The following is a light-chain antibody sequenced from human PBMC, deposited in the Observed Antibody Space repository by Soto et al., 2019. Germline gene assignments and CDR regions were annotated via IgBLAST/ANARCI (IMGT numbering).Light chain of an antibody. CDR1: QGISSW. Sequence: DIQMTQSPSSVSASVGDTVTITCRASQGISSWLARYQQKPGKAPKLLIYAASSLQSGVPSRFSGSGSGTDFALTISSLQPEDFATYYCQQANSFPRTFGQGTKVEIK. V-gene: IGKV1-12*01. CDR3: QQANSFPRT. CDR2: AAS. J-gene: IGKJ1*01.